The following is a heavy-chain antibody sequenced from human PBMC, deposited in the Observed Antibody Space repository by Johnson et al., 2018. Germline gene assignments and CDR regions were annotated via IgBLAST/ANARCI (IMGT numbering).Heavy chain of an antibody. Sequence: EVQLLESGGGVVQPGRSLRLSCAASGFTFRSYGMHWVRQAPGQGLEWVSAISGSGDTTSYAATVKGRFTTSKDNFKNTLDLQMNRLRAEDTAVYYCAKNPTDYGDYEYFQHWGQGTQVTVSS. D-gene: IGHD4-17*01. CDR3: AKNPTDYGDYEYFQH. J-gene: IGHJ1*01. CDR1: GFTFRSYG. V-gene: IGHV3-23*01. CDR2: ISGSGDTT.